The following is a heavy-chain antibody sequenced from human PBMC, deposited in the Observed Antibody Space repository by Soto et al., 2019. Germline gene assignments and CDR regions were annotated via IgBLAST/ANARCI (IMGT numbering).Heavy chain of an antibody. J-gene: IGHJ3*02. CDR3: WSDSNGKNGFGI. V-gene: IGHV1-8*01. Sequence: VNVYWKAAGYGLTIDVVSRLRLATGQGLEWMGWMNANKGNSSYAQKFQGRVTMTGNTSISTAYMELSSLRSEDTAVSCCWSDSNGKNGFGIWGQGTMVTVSS. CDR2: MNANKGNS. D-gene: IGHD1-1*01. CDR1: GYGLTIDV.